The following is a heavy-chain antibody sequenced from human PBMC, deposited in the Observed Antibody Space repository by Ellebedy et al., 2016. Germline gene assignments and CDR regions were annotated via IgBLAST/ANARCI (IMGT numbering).Heavy chain of an antibody. J-gene: IGHJ4*02. CDR3: ASHEEDVDY. CDR1: GFTFSSYA. V-gene: IGHV3-30*04. Sequence: GGSLRLSCAASGFTFSSYAMHWVRQAPGKGLEWVAVISYDGSNKYYADSVKGRFTISRDNSKNTLYLQMNSLRAEDTAVYYCASHEEDVDYWGQGTLVTVSS. CDR2: ISYDGSNK.